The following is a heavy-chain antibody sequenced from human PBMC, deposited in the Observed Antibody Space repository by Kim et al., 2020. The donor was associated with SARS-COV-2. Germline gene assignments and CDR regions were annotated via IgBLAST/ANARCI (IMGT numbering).Heavy chain of an antibody. D-gene: IGHD2-15*01. CDR2: IYYTGST. V-gene: IGHV4-59*01. CDR1: GDSMSSYY. J-gene: IGHJ6*02. CDR3: ARAEGYCSGGTCYSYYSGMNV. Sequence: SETLSLTCTVSGDSMSSYYWTWIRQPPGKGLEWIAYIYYTGSTSYNPSLKSRVTISVATSKNQFSLKVRSVTAADTAVYYCARAEGYCSGGTCYSYYSGMNVWGQGTTVTVSS.